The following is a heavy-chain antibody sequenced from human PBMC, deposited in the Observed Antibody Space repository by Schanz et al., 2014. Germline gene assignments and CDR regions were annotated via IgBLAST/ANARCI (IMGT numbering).Heavy chain of an antibody. CDR2: VCYDGSKK. CDR1: GFTFSSYG. V-gene: IGHV3-33*06. J-gene: IGHJ6*02. D-gene: IGHD1-26*01. CDR3: VKDLQRELLRDDHYYGMDV. Sequence: LVESGGGVVQPGRSLRLSCAASGFTFSSYGMHWVRQVPGKGLEWVAVVCYDGSKKYYADSVKGRFTTSRDNSKNTRNLKLNRLRAEDTAVYYCVKDLQRELLRDDHYYGMDVWGQGTTVTVSS.